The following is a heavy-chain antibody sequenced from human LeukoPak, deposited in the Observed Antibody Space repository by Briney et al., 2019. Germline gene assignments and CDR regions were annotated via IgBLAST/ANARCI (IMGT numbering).Heavy chain of an antibody. CDR2: IRYDGSNK. V-gene: IGHV3-30*02. D-gene: IGHD1-26*01. Sequence: PGGSLRLSCAASGFTFSSYGMHWVRQAPGKGLEWMAFIRYDGSNKYYVDSVKGRFTISRDNSKYTLYLQMNSLRAEDTAVYYCAKAIQGATNYFDYWGQGTLVTVSS. CDR1: GFTFSSYG. J-gene: IGHJ4*02. CDR3: AKAIQGATNYFDY.